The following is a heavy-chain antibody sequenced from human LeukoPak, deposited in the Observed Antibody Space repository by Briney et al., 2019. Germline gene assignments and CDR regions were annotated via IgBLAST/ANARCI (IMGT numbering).Heavy chain of an antibody. CDR1: GYTFTGYY. CDR3: ARYRVGATTRLIYFDY. J-gene: IGHJ4*02. Sequence: GASVKVSCKASGYTFTGYYMHWVRQAPGQGLEWMGWINPNSGGTNYAQKFQGRVTMTRDTSISTAYMELSRLRSDDTAVYYCARYRVGATTRLIYFDYWGQGTLVTVSS. V-gene: IGHV1-2*02. CDR2: INPNSGGT. D-gene: IGHD1-26*01.